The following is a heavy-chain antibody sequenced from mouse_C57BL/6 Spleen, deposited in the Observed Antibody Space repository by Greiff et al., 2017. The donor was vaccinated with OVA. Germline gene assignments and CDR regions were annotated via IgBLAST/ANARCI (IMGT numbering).Heavy chain of an antibody. CDR2: IRTKANGYTT. CDR1: GFTFTDYY. D-gene: IGHD2-3*01. Sequence: EVQRVESGGGLVQPGGSLSLSCAASGFTFTDYYMSWVRQPPGKELEWLGFIRTKANGYTTEYSASVTGRFTISRDNSQSVLYLQMNALRAEDSATYYCAIVHDGYYGYFDVWGTGTTVTVSS. V-gene: IGHV7-3*01. J-gene: IGHJ1*03. CDR3: AIVHDGYYGYFDV.